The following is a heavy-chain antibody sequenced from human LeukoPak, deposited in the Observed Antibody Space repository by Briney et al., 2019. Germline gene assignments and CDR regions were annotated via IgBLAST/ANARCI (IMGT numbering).Heavy chain of an antibody. CDR2: INHSGST. D-gene: IGHD5-18*01. CDR1: GGSFSGYY. CDR3: ARGGDTAMVNHRYDY. V-gene: IGHV4-34*01. J-gene: IGHJ4*02. Sequence: SETLSLTCAVYGGSFSGYYWSWIRQPPGKGLEWIGEINHSGSTNYNPSLKSRVTISVDTSKNQFSLKLSSVTAADTAVYYCARGGDTAMVNHRYDYWGQGTLVTVSS.